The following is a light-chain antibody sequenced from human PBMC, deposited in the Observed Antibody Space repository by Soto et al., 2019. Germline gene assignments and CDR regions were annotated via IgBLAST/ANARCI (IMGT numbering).Light chain of an antibody. J-gene: IGLJ2*01. CDR3: SSYTTSTSFIL. CDR1: SSDIGNYDF. V-gene: IGLV2-14*01. CDR2: EVS. Sequence: QSVLTQPASVSGSPGQSITISCTGTSSDIGNYDFVSWYQQVPGTAPKAMIYEVSSRPSGVSNRFSGSKSGNTASLTISGLQAEDEAYYYCSSYTTSTSFILFGRGTQLTV.